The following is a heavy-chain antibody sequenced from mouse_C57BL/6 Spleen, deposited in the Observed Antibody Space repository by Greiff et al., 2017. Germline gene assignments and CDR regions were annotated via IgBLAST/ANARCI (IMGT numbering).Heavy chain of an antibody. CDR2: ISDGGSYT. CDR1: GFTFSSYA. J-gene: IGHJ4*01. V-gene: IGHV5-4*01. D-gene: IGHD1-1*01. CDR3: ARDLITTVVPPYYAMDY. Sequence: EVQLVESGGGLVKPGGSLKLSCAASGFTFSSYAMSWVRQTPEKRLEWVATISDGGSYTYYPDNVKGRFTISRDNAKNNLYLQMSHLKSEDTAMYYCARDLITTVVPPYYAMDYWGQGTSVTVSS.